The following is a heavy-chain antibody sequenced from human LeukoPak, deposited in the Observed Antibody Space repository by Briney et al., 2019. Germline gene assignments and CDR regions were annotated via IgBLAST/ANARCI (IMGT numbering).Heavy chain of an antibody. CDR1: GFTFDDYA. CDR2: ISWNSGSI. CDR3: ARYSSGWGADYYYYMDV. J-gene: IGHJ6*03. Sequence: GGSLRLSCAASGFTFDDYAMHWVRQAPGKGLEWVSGISWNSGSIGYADSVKGRFTISRDNAKNSLYLQMNSLRAEDTTLYYCARYSSGWGADYYYYMDVWGKGTTVTVSS. V-gene: IGHV3-9*01. D-gene: IGHD6-19*01.